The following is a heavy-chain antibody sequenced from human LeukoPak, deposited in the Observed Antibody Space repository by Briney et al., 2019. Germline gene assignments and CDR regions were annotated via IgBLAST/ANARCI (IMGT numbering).Heavy chain of an antibody. CDR1: GFTFNSYA. V-gene: IGHV3-9*01. J-gene: IGHJ4*02. D-gene: IGHD1-1*01. CDR3: AKDVGALERNPDY. Sequence: GGSLRLSCAASGFTFNSYAMSWVRQAPGKGLEWVSGISWNSDSIGYADSVKGRFTISRDNAKKSLYLQMNSLRAEDTALYHCAKDVGALERNPDYWGQGILVTVSS. CDR2: ISWNSDSI.